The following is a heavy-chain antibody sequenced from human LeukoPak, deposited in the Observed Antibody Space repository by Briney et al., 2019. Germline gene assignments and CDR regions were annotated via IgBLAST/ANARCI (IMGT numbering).Heavy chain of an antibody. Sequence: ASVKLSCKTSGYSFTGYYIHWVRQAPGQGLEWMGWINPSNGGTVYAQRFQGRVTMTGDTAITTVYMELGRLELDDTAVYYCARKGGYYDYWGQGTLVTVSS. CDR1: GYSFTGYY. J-gene: IGHJ4*02. CDR3: ARKGGYYDY. V-gene: IGHV1-2*02. D-gene: IGHD2-15*01. CDR2: INPSNGGT.